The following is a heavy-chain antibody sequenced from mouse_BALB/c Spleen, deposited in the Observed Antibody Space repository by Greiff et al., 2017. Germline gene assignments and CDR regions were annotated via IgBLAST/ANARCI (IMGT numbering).Heavy chain of an antibody. CDR1: GFTFSSYA. CDR3: ARGEGIYYDYDQGHY. J-gene: IGHJ4*01. V-gene: IGHV5-6-5*01. CDR2: ISSGGST. D-gene: IGHD2-4*01. Sequence: VQLKESGGGLVKPGGSLKLSCAASGFTFSSYAMSWVRQTPEKRLEWVASISSGGSTYYPDSVKGRFTISRDNARNILYLQMSSLRSEDTAMYYCARGEGIYYDYDQGHYWGQGTSVTVSS.